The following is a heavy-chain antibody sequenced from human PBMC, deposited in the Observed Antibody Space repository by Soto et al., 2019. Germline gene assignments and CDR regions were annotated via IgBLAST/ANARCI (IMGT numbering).Heavy chain of an antibody. V-gene: IGHV1-18*01. J-gene: IGHJ1*01. CDR2: ISAYNGNT. CDR3: ARDDGSTWYGQH. CDR1: GFTFTNYG. D-gene: IGHD6-13*01. Sequence: QVQLVQSGAEVKRPGASVKVSCKASGFTFTNYGINWVRQAPGQGLEWMGWISAYNGNTNYAQKLQGRVTMTTDTSTSTAYMDLRSLTSDDTAVYYCARDDGSTWYGQHWGQGTLVTVSS.